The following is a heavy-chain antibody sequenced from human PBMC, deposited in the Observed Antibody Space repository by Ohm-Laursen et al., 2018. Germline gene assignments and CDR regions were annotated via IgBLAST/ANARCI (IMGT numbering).Heavy chain of an antibody. CDR1: GFTFSNFG. V-gene: IGHV3-64*02. J-gene: IGHJ4*01. CDR3: ARDYHDKGADLLFDS. Sequence: SLRLSCAASGFTFSNFGMYWVRQAPGKGLEFVSSITTNGGGTYYVDSVKGRFTISRDNSKNILYLQMGSLRSEDMAVYYCARDYHDKGADLLFDSWGHGTLVTVSS. D-gene: IGHD3-22*01. CDR2: ITTNGGGT.